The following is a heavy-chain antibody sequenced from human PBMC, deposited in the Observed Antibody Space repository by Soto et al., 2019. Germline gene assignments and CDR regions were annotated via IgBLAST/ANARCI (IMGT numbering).Heavy chain of an antibody. D-gene: IGHD6-19*01. CDR2: IYYSGST. CDR1: GGSISSYY. V-gene: IGHV4-59*08. Sequence: SETLSLTCTVSGGSISSYYWSWIRQPPGKGLEWIGYIYYSGSTNYNPSLKSRVTISVDTSKNQFSLKLSSVTAADTAVYYCARHAVHRSGFTDDWGKGTLVTVAS. J-gene: IGHJ4*02. CDR3: ARHAVHRSGFTDD.